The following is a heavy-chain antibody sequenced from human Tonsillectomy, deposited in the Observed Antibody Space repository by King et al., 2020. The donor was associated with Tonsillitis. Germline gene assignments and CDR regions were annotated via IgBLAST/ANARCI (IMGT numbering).Heavy chain of an antibody. CDR1: GFTFNSFG. CDR2: ISSDSSYT. V-gene: IGHV3-21*01. D-gene: IGHD3-16*01. CDR3: ASTYNLWGAY. J-gene: IGHJ4*02. Sequence: QLVQSGGGLVKPGGSLRLSCAASGFTFNSFGMNWVRQAPGKGLEWVSSISSDSSYTYYGDSVKGRFTISRDNAKNSLYLQMNSLRVEDTAVYYCASTYNLWGAYWGQGTLVTVSP.